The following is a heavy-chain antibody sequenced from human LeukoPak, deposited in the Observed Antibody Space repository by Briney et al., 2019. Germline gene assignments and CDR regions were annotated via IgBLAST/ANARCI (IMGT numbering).Heavy chain of an antibody. J-gene: IGHJ4*02. Sequence: GESLKISCKGSGYSFTNYWIGWVRQMPGEGLEWMGIISPGDSDTRYSPSFQGQVTISADKSISTAYLQWSSLKAPDTAMYYCARRRRPYYDSSGPRQFDYWGQGTLVTVSS. CDR1: GYSFTNYW. CDR2: ISPGDSDT. CDR3: ARRRRPYYDSSGPRQFDY. D-gene: IGHD3-22*01. V-gene: IGHV5-51*01.